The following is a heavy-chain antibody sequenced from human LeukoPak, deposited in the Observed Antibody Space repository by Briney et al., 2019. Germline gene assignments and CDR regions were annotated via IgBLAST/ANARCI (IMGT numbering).Heavy chain of an antibody. CDR1: GGSISSYY. J-gene: IGHJ5*02. CDR2: IYYSGST. Sequence: SETLSLTCTVSGGSISSYYWSWIRQPPGKGLEWIGYIYYSGSTYYNPSLKSRVTISVDTSKNQFSLKLSSVTAADTAVYYCARSPGSSRWFPAPRWFDPWGQGTLVTVSS. V-gene: IGHV4-59*12. D-gene: IGHD3-10*01. CDR3: ARSPGSSRWFPAPRWFDP.